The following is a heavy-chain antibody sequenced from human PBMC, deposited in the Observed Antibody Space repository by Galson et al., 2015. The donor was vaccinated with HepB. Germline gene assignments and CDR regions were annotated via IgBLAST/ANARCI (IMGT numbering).Heavy chain of an antibody. CDR3: ATYTVTCNI. CDR1: GFTFTGYY. CDR2: INPNSGGT. J-gene: IGHJ3*02. D-gene: IGHD4-17*01. Sequence: SLKVSCKASGFTFTGYYMHWVRQAPGQGLEWVGRINPNSGGTNYAQTFQGRVTMTRDTSISTAYMEMSSLRSDDTAVYYCATYTVTCNIWGQGTMVTVSS. V-gene: IGHV1-2*06.